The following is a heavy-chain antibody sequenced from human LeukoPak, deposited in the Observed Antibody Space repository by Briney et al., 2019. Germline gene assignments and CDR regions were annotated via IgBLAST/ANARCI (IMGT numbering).Heavy chain of an antibody. D-gene: IGHD4-17*01. CDR2: ITVNGGDI. J-gene: IGHJ3*02. CDR1: GFTINIYA. CDR3: AKDPNGDYVGAFDS. Sequence: PGGSLRLSCAPSGFTINIYAMTWVRQAPGKGLEWVSSITVNGGDISYADSAKGRFTISRDNSKNTLYLQMNSLRAEDTAVYYCAKDPNGDYVGAFDSWDQGTRVTVSS. V-gene: IGHV3-23*01.